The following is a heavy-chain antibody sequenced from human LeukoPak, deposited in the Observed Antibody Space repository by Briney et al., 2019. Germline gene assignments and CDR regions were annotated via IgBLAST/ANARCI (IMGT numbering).Heavy chain of an antibody. CDR3: ARAGSMRVRGVIVFDY. CDR2: ISSSSSYI. V-gene: IGHV3-21*01. J-gene: IGHJ4*02. Sequence: GGSLRLSCAASGFTFSSYSINWVRQAPGTGLEWVSSISSSSSYIYYADSVKGRFTISRDNAKNSLYLQMNSLRAEDTAVYYCARAGSMRVRGVIVFDYWGQGTLVTVSS. D-gene: IGHD3-10*01. CDR1: GFTFSSYS.